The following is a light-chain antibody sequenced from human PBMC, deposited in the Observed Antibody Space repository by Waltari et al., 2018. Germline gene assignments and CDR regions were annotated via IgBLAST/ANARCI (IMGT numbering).Light chain of an antibody. CDR3: QTWGTGIWV. V-gene: IGLV4-69*01. Sequence: QQSKKGHRYLMKLNRDGGHSKGDGIPARFSGSSSGAERDLTISSLQSENEADYSCQTWGTGIWVFGGGTKLTVL. J-gene: IGLJ3*02. CDR2: LNRDGGH.